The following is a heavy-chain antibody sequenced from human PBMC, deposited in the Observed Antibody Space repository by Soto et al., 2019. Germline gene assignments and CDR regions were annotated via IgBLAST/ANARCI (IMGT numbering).Heavy chain of an antibody. D-gene: IGHD2-15*01. Sequence: SETLSLTCTVSGGSISSGGYYWSWIRQHPGKGLERIGHIYYSGSTYYNPSLKSRVTISVDTSKNQFSLKLSSVTAADTAVYYCARERGGSIDYWGQGTLVTVSS. V-gene: IGHV4-31*03. CDR2: IYYSGST. CDR1: GGSISSGGYY. J-gene: IGHJ4*02. CDR3: ARERGGSIDY.